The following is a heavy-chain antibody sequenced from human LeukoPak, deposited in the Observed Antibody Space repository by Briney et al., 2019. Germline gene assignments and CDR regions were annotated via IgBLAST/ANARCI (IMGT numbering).Heavy chain of an antibody. CDR2: ISGSGGST. D-gene: IGHD3-22*01. CDR3: ARRSNYYDSSGTIDY. J-gene: IGHJ4*02. CDR1: GFTFSSYA. V-gene: IGHV3-23*01. Sequence: PGGSLRLSCAASGFTFSSYAMSWVRQAPGKGLEWVSAISGSGGSTYYADSVKGRFTISRDNSKNTLYLQINSLRAEDTAVYYCARRSNYYDSSGTIDYWGQGTLVTVSS.